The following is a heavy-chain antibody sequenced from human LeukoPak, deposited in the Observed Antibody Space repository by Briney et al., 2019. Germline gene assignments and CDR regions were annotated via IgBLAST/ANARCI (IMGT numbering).Heavy chain of an antibody. Sequence: APVKVSCKASGYTFTSYYMHWVRQAPGQGLEWMGIINLSGGTTYYAQKFQGRVTMTNDMSTSTVYMELSSLRSEDTAVYYCARDFGYNWKANWFDPWGQGTLVTVS. V-gene: IGHV1-46*01. CDR3: ARDFGYNWKANWFDP. CDR1: GYTFTSYY. D-gene: IGHD1-1*01. J-gene: IGHJ5*02. CDR2: INLSGGTT.